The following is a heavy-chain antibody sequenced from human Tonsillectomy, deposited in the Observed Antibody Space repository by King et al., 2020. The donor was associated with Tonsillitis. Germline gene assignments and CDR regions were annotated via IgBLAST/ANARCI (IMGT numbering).Heavy chain of an antibody. D-gene: IGHD3-9*01. Sequence: DVQLVESGGGLVKPGGSLRLSCAASGFTFSSYSMNWVRQAPGKGLEWVSSISSSSNYIYYAESVRGRFTISRDNSKQSLYLQMNSLRAEDTAVYYCSPYYDILTGFYPSWFAPWGQGTLVTVSS. CDR2: ISSSSNYI. CDR1: GFTFSSYS. CDR3: SPYYDILTGFYPSWFAP. J-gene: IGHJ5*02. V-gene: IGHV3-21*04.